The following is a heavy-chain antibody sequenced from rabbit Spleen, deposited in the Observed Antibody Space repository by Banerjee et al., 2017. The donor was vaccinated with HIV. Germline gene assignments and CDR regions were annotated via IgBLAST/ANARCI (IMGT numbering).Heavy chain of an antibody. CDR2: IDPVFGSA. CDR1: GFDFSSYY. CDR3: AGGGGW. V-gene: IGHV1S7*01. Sequence: QLKESGGGLVQPGGSLKLSCKASGFDFSSYYMSWVRQAPGKGMEWIGYIDPVFGSALCARWVKGVFPIPRKNTQNTVSLKLNSLTATDTATYFCAGGGGWWSPGTLVSVS. J-gene: IGHJ6*01. D-gene: IGHD4-1*01.